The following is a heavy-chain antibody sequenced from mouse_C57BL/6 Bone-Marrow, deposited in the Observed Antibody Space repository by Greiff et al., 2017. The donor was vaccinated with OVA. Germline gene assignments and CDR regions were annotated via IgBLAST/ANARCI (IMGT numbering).Heavy chain of an antibody. Sequence: VQLQQSGPGLVQPSQSLSLTCTVSGFSLTSYGVHWVRQSPGKGLEWLGVIWSGGSTDYNAAFISRLSISKDNSKSQVFFKMNSLQADDTAIYYCARNFRNCYSWFAYWGQGTLVTVSA. D-gene: IGHD2-12*01. CDR1: GFSLTSYG. CDR2: IWSGGST. CDR3: ARNFRNCYSWFAY. V-gene: IGHV2-2*01. J-gene: IGHJ3*01.